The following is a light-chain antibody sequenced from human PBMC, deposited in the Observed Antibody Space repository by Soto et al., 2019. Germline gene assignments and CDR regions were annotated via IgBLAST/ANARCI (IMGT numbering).Light chain of an antibody. CDR1: QSVSSSY. CDR2: GAS. V-gene: IGKV3-20*01. CDR3: QQYGTSPIN. Sequence: EIVMTQSPATLSVSPGERATLSCRASQSVSSSYLAWYQQKPGQAPRLLIYGASSRATGIPDRFSGSGSGTDFTLTISRLEPEDFAVYYCQQYGTSPINFGQGTRLEIK. J-gene: IGKJ5*01.